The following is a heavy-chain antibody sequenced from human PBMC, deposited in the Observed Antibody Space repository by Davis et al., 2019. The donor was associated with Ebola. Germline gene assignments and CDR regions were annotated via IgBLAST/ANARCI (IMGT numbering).Heavy chain of an antibody. CDR1: GFTFSSYA. J-gene: IGHJ4*02. V-gene: IGHV3-48*03. CDR2: ISSSGSTI. Sequence: GESLKISCAASGFTFSSYAMNWVRQAPGKGLEWVSYISSSGSTIYYADSVKGRFTISRDNAKNSLYLQMNSLRAEDTAVYYCARDPELWSFDYWGQGTLVTVSS. CDR3: ARDPELWSFDY. D-gene: IGHD5-18*01.